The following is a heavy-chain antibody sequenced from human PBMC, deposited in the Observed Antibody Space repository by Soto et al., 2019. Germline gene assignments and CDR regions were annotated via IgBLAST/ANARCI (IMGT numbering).Heavy chain of an antibody. CDR3: AGHLEAVAAGMAF. Sequence: PSETPALTARVSGKPISDTIYYWVRIRQPPGKGLEWIGSIHYSGTTQFHPSLKTRVTISVDTSKNEFYLRLRSVTAADTALFFCAGHLEAVAAGMAFWGQGIPVTVSS. V-gene: IGHV4-39*01. CDR1: GKPISDTIYY. J-gene: IGHJ1*01. CDR2: IHYSGTT. D-gene: IGHD6-19*01.